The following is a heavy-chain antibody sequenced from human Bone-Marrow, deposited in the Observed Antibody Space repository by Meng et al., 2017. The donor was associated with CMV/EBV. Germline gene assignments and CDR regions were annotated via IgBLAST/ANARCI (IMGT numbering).Heavy chain of an antibody. CDR1: GGSFSGYY. J-gene: IGHJ4*02. D-gene: IGHD1-26*01. CDR3: ARGVGATKGDDY. Sequence: SETLSLTCAVYGGSFSGYYWSWIRQPPGKGLEWIGEINHSGSTNYNPSLKSRVTISVDTSKNQFSLKLSSVTAADTAVYYCARGVGATKGDDYWGQGTLVTVSS. CDR2: INHSGST. V-gene: IGHV4-34*01.